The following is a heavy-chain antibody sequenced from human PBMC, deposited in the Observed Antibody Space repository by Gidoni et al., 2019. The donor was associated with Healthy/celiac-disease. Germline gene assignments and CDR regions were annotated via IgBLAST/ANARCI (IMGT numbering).Heavy chain of an antibody. Sequence: EVQLLESGGGLVQPGGSLRLSCAASGFTFSSYAMSWVSQAPGKGLEWVSAISGSGGSTYYADSVKGRFTISRDNSKNTLYLQMNSLRAEDTAVYYCAKEGRYCTNGVCYMGYYGMDVWGQGTTVTVSS. V-gene: IGHV3-23*01. D-gene: IGHD2-8*01. J-gene: IGHJ6*02. CDR2: ISGSGGST. CDR3: AKEGRYCTNGVCYMGYYGMDV. CDR1: GFTFSSYA.